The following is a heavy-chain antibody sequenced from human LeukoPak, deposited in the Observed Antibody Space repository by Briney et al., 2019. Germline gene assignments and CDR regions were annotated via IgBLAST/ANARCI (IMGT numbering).Heavy chain of an antibody. CDR3: AKISWDGRGTFD. D-gene: IGHD1/OR15-1a*01. Sequence: GGSLRLSCAASGFTFSDYYMSWIRQAPGKGLEWVSYISSSGSTIYYADSVKGRFSISRDNSQDTLSLQMNSLRAEDTAVYYCAKISWDGRGTFDWGRGTLVTVSS. V-gene: IGHV3-11*01. CDR2: ISSSGSTI. J-gene: IGHJ4*02. CDR1: GFTFSDYY.